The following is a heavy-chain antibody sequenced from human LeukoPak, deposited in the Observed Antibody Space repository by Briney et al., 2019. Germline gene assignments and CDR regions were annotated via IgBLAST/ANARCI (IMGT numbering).Heavy chain of an antibody. CDR2: ISYDGSNK. CDR1: GFTFSSYG. J-gene: IGHJ5*02. D-gene: IGHD3-10*01. V-gene: IGHV3-30*18. Sequence: GGSLRLSCAASGFTFSSYGMHWVRQAPGKGLEWVAVISYDGSNKYYADSVKGRFTISRDNSKNTLYLQTNSLRAEDTAVYYCAKRGRFAGNWFDPWGQGTLVTVSS. CDR3: AKRGRFAGNWFDP.